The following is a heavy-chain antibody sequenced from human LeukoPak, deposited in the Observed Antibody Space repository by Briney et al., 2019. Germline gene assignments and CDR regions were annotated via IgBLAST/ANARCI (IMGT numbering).Heavy chain of an antibody. CDR3: ANSLVGATRGY. CDR2: ISGSSGSGRT. V-gene: IGHV3-23*01. J-gene: IGHJ4*02. CDR1: GITFSSYA. Sequence: GRSLRLSCVPSGITFSSYAMSWVRQAPGNGLGWVSGISGSSGSGRTHYIDSVKGRFIISRDNSMNTLYLQMNSLRAEDTAVYYCANSLVGATRGYWGQGTLVTVSS. D-gene: IGHD1-26*01.